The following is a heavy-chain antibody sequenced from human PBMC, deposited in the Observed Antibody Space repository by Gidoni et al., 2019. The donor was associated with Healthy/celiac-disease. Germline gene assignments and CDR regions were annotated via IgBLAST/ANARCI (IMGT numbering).Heavy chain of an antibody. J-gene: IGHJ6*02. CDR1: GFTFSSYW. V-gene: IGHV3-7*01. Sequence: EVQLVESGGGLVQPGGSLRLSCAASGFTFSSYWMSWVRQAPGKGLEWVANIKQDGREKYYVDSVKGRFTISRDNAKNSLYLQMNSLRAEDTAVYYCARDVVVVPAATDYYYYYGMDVWGQGTTVTVSS. D-gene: IGHD2-2*01. CDR3: ARDVVVVPAATDYYYYYGMDV. CDR2: IKQDGREK.